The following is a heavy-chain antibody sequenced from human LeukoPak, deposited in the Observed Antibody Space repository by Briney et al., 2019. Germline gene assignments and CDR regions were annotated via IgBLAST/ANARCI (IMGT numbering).Heavy chain of an antibody. Sequence: PSETLSLTCTVSGGSISSYYWSWIRQPPGKGLEWIGYIYYSGSTNYNPSLKSRVTISSDTSKNQFSLKLSSVTAADTAVYYCARDSRYGDYNWFDPWGRGTLVTVSS. CDR2: IYYSGST. D-gene: IGHD4-17*01. V-gene: IGHV4-59*01. J-gene: IGHJ5*02. CDR1: GGSISSYY. CDR3: ARDSRYGDYNWFDP.